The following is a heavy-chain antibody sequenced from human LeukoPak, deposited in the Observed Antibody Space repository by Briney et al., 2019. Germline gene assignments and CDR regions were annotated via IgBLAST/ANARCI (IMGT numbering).Heavy chain of an antibody. V-gene: IGHV3-66*01. Sequence: GESLKISCAASGFTVGNNYMNWVRQAPGKGLEWVSLIFSHGETSYADSVKGRFTISRDNSKNTLYLQMDGLRVEDTAVYYCARDPPAVSINTYAWGQGTLVTVSS. CDR2: IFSHGET. CDR3: ARDPPAVSINTYA. CDR1: GFTVGNNY. J-gene: IGHJ4*02. D-gene: IGHD2-8*01.